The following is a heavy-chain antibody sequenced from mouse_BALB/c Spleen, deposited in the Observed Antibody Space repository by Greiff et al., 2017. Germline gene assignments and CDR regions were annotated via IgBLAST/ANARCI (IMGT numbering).Heavy chain of an antibody. D-gene: IGHD1-1*01. Sequence: QVQLKESGPGLVQPSQSLSITCTVSGFSLTSYGVHWVRQSPGKGLEWLGVIWSGGSTDYNAAFISRLSISKDNSKSQVFFKMNSLQADDTAIYYWARVYGSSPLYAMDYWGQGTSVTVSS. CDR2: IWSGGST. CDR3: ARVYGSSPLYAMDY. V-gene: IGHV2-4-1*01. CDR1: GFSLTSYG. J-gene: IGHJ4*01.